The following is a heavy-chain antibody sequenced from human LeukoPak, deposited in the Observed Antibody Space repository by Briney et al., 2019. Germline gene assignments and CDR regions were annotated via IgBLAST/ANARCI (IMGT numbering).Heavy chain of an antibody. V-gene: IGHV4-59*11. D-gene: IGHD6-13*01. CDR2: VYYTGSS. CDR1: GGSINDHA. Sequence: SETLSLTCTVSGGSINDHAWCWIRQPPGRGLEWIGCVYYTGSSEYNASLKSRLTISTDTSNNQLSLKVTSVTAAHTAIYSCARLSRIATAGAYSYHSLDIWGQGTTVTVSS. CDR3: ARLSRIATAGAYSYHSLDI. J-gene: IGHJ6*02.